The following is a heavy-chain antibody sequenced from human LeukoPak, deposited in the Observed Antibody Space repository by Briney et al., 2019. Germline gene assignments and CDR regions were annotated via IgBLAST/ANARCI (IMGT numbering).Heavy chain of an antibody. J-gene: IGHJ4*02. CDR1: GFTFDDYA. D-gene: IGHD3-9*01. CDR2: ISWNSGSI. CDR3: AKALYYDILSVFDY. Sequence: SLRLSCAASGFTFDDYAMHWVRQAPGKGLEWVSGISWNSGSIGYADSVKGRFTISRDNAKNYLYLQMNSLRAEDTALYYCAKALYYDILSVFDYWGQGTLVTVSS. V-gene: IGHV3-9*01.